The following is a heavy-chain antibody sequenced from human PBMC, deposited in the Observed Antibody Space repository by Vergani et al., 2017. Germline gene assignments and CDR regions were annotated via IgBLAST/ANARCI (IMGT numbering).Heavy chain of an antibody. V-gene: IGHV4-34*01. J-gene: IGHJ4*02. CDR2: INHSGST. CDR1: GGSFSGYY. CDR3: AKANFDY. Sequence: QVQLQQWGAGLLKPSETLSLTCAVYGGSFSGYYWSWIRQPPGKGLEWIGEINHSGSTNYNPSLKSRVTISVDTSKKQFSLKLSSVSAADTAVYYCAKANFDYWGQGTLVTVSS.